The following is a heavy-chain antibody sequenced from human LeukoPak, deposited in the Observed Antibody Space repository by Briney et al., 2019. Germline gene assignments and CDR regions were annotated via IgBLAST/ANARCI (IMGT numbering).Heavy chain of an antibody. D-gene: IGHD1-1*01. CDR2: IYYSGTS. CDR3: ARVSWFPGTSYYFMDV. V-gene: IGHV4-59*01. CDR1: GGSISSYY. J-gene: IGHJ6*03. Sequence: SETLSLTCTVSGGSISSYYCSWIRQPPGKGLEWIGYIYYSGTSNYNPSLKSQVTISVDTSKNQFSLKLNSVTAADTAVYYCARVSWFPGTSYYFMDVWGKGTTVTVSS.